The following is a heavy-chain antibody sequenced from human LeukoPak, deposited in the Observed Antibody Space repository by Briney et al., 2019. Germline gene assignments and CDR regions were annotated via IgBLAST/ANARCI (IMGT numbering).Heavy chain of an antibody. CDR2: IYSSGST. Sequence: SETLSLTCTVSGGSVSSGSYYWSWIRQPPGGGLEWIGYIYSSGSTNYNPSLKSRVTISVDTSKNQFSLKLSSVTAADTAVYYCARDGGMVSFDYWGQGTLVTVSS. V-gene: IGHV4-61*01. CDR1: GGSVSSGSYY. D-gene: IGHD4-23*01. J-gene: IGHJ4*02. CDR3: ARDGGMVSFDY.